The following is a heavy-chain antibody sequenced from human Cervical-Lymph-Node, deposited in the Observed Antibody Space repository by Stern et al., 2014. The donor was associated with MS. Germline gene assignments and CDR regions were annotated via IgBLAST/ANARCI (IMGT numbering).Heavy chain of an antibody. J-gene: IGHJ4*02. V-gene: IGHV1-18*01. CDR3: ARVTGYISTWYYFNY. CDR1: GYTFIDHD. CDR2: ITPYNGDT. D-gene: IGHD6-13*01. Sequence: QVQLVESGAEVKKPGASVKVSCEASGYTFIDHDISWVRQAPGQQLEWMGWITPYNGDTNYAQKFQDRVTMTTDTSTSTVYMELRSLRSDDTAIYYCARVTGYISTWYYFNYWGQGTLVTVSS.